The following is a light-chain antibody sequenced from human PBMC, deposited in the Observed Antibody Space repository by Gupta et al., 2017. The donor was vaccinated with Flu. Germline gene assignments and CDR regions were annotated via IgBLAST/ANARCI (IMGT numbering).Light chain of an antibody. Sequence: ERATLSCRATQNVRGDYLAWYQQKPGQAPRLLIYGATSRATGVPERFSGGGSGTDFSLTIRSLEPEDSAVYYCHHYGESPRTFGQGTKVEI. CDR3: HHYGESPRT. V-gene: IGKV3-20*01. CDR1: QNVRGDY. J-gene: IGKJ1*01. CDR2: GAT.